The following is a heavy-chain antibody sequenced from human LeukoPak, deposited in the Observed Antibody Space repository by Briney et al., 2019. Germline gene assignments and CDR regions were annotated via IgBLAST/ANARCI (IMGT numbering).Heavy chain of an antibody. V-gene: IGHV4-34*01. CDR3: ARAIAAAGTGWFDP. CDR1: GGSFSGYY. J-gene: IGHJ5*02. CDR2: INHSGST. D-gene: IGHD6-13*01. Sequence: PSETLSLTCAVYGGSFSGYYWSWIRQPPGKGLEWIGEINHSGSTNYNPSLKSRVTISVDTSKNQFSLKLSSVTAADTAVYYCARAIAAAGTGWFDPWAREPWSPSPQ.